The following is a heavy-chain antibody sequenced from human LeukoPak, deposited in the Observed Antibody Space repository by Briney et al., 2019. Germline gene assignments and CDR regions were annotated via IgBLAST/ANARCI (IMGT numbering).Heavy chain of an antibody. J-gene: IGHJ6*03. CDR2: ISAYNGNT. CDR3: ARDVRAGSWYPYYYYYYMDV. Sequence: ASVKVSCKASGYTFTSYGISWVRQAPGQGLEWMGWISAYNGNTNYAQKLQGRVTMTTDTSTSTAYMELRSLRSDDTAVYYCARDVRAGSWYPYYYYYYMDVWGKGTTVTISS. V-gene: IGHV1-18*01. CDR1: GYTFTSYG. D-gene: IGHD6-13*01.